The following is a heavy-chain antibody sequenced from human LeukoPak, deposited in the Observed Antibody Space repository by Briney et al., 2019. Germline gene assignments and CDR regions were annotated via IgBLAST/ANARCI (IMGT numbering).Heavy chain of an antibody. CDR1: GGSFSGYY. J-gene: IGHJ4*02. Sequence: SETLSLTCAVYGGSFSGYYWSWIRQPPGKGLEWIGEINHSGSTNYNPSLKSRVTISVDTSKNQFSLKLSSVTAADTAVYYCARYKVDSSGYYHFDYWGQGTLVTVSS. CDR3: ARYKVDSSGYYHFDY. V-gene: IGHV4-34*01. CDR2: INHSGST. D-gene: IGHD3-22*01.